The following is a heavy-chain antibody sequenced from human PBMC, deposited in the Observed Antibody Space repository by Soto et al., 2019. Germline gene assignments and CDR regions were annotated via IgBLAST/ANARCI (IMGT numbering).Heavy chain of an antibody. CDR3: ARTKGAVAFDI. D-gene: IGHD3-16*01. V-gene: IGHV3-7*01. CDR1: GFTFSTYW. Sequence: GGSLRLSCAASGFTFSTYWMSWVRQAPGKGLEWVANIKEDGDDKYYVDSVKGRFTISRDNAENSLYLQMNSLRAEDTAVYYCARTKGAVAFDIWGQGTMVTVSS. J-gene: IGHJ3*02. CDR2: IKEDGDDK.